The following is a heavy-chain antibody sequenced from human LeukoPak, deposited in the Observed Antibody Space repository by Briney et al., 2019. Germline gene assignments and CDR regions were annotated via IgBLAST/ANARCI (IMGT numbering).Heavy chain of an antibody. D-gene: IGHD3-22*01. CDR2: IIPIFGTA. Sequence: SVKVSCKASGGTFSSYAISWVRQAPGQGLEWMGGIIPIFGTANYAQKFQGRVTITADESTSTAYMELSSLRSEDTAVYYCARDRGNYYDSRDGAFDIWGQGTMVTVSS. V-gene: IGHV1-69*13. J-gene: IGHJ3*02. CDR1: GGTFSSYA. CDR3: ARDRGNYYDSRDGAFDI.